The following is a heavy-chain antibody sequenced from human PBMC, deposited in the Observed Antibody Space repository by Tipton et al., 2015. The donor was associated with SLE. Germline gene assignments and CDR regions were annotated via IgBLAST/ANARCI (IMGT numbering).Heavy chain of an antibody. CDR2: IYYSGST. CDR1: GGSISSGDYY. D-gene: IGHD5-18*01. Sequence: TLSLTCTVSGGSISSGDYYWSWIRQPPGKGLEWIGYIYYSGSTYYNPSLKSRVTISVDTSKNQFSLKLSSVTAADTAVYYRARVGDTAMVHLDYWGQGTLVTASS. J-gene: IGHJ4*02. CDR3: ARVGDTAMVHLDY. V-gene: IGHV4-30-4*01.